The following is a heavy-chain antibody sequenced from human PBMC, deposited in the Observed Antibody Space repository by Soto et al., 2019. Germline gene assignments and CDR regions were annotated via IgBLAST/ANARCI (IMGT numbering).Heavy chain of an antibody. CDR3: ARGIGWFGELLTSFDYYYGMDV. J-gene: IGHJ6*02. V-gene: IGHV4-31*03. Sequence: SETLSLTCTVSGGSISSGGYYWSWIRQHPGKGLEWIWYIYYSGSTYYNPSLKIRVTISVDTSKNQFSLKLSSVTAADTAVYYCARGIGWFGELLTSFDYYYGMDVWGQGTTVTVSS. CDR1: GGSISSGGYY. D-gene: IGHD3-10*01. CDR2: IYYSGST.